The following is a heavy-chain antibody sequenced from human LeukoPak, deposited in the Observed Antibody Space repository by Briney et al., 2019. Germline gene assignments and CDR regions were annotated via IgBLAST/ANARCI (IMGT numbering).Heavy chain of an antibody. V-gene: IGHV3-23*01. CDR2: ISGSGGST. D-gene: IGHD6-13*01. CDR1: GFTFSSYA. CDR3: AKAYSSSWYLKNFDY. J-gene: IGHJ4*02. Sequence: PGGSLRLSCAASGFTFSSYAMSWVRQAPGKGLEWVSAISGSGGSTYYADSVKGRFTISRDNSKNTLYLQMNSLRAEDTAVYYCAKAYSSSWYLKNFDYWGQGTLVTVSS.